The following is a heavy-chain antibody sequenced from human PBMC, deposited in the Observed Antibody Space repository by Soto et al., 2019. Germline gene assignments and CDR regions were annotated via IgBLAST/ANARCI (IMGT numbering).Heavy chain of an antibody. D-gene: IGHD6-19*01. V-gene: IGHV3-23*01. CDR2: ISGSGGDA. CDR1: GFTFSSYP. Sequence: PGGSLRLSCAVSGFTFSSYPMSWVRQAPGKGLEWVSAISGSGGDAYYADSVKGRSTMSRDNSKNTLYLQMSSLRAEDTAVYYCARILRRGIKTGWSKGRFDYWGQGTLVTVSS. J-gene: IGHJ4*02. CDR3: ARILRRGIKTGWSKGRFDY.